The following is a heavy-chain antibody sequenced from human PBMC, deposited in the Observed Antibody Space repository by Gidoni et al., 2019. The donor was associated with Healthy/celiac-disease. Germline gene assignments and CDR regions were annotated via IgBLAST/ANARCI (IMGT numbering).Heavy chain of an antibody. Sequence: EVQLLESGGGLVQPGGSLRLPCAASGFTFSSYAMSWVRQAPGKGLEWVSAISGSGGSTYYADSVKGRFTISRDNSKNTLYLQMNSLRAEDTAVYYCAKVMVRGPRGMDAFDIWGQGTMVTVSS. V-gene: IGHV3-23*01. J-gene: IGHJ3*02. D-gene: IGHD3-10*01. CDR2: ISGSGGST. CDR3: AKVMVRGPRGMDAFDI. CDR1: GFTFSSYA.